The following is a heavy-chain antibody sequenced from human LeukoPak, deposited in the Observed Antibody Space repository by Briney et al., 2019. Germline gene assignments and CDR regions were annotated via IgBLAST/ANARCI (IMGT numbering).Heavy chain of an antibody. J-gene: IGHJ3*02. D-gene: IGHD1-7*01. CDR2: IHYSGGT. V-gene: IGHV4-59*01. Sequence: KPSETLSLTCTVSGGSISSDSWSWIRQPPGKGLEWIGYIHYSGGTNYNPSLKSRVTISIDTSKNQFSLKLSSVTAADTAVYYCARPREGNYFNYDFDIWGQGTVVTVSS. CDR1: GGSISSDS. CDR3: ARPREGNYFNYDFDI.